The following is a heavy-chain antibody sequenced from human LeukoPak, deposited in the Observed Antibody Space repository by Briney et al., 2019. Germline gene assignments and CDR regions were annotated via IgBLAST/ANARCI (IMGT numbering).Heavy chain of an antibody. V-gene: IGHV4-34*01. J-gene: IGHJ4*02. CDR3: ATGRRGYSYGYPSHY. D-gene: IGHD5-18*01. CDR2: INHSGST. CDR1: GGSFSGYY. Sequence: SETLSLTCAVYGGSFSGYYWSWIRQPPGKGLEWIGEINHSGSTNYNPSLKSRVTISVDTSKNQFSLKPSSVTAADTAVYYCATGRRGYSYGYPSHYWGQGTLVTVSS.